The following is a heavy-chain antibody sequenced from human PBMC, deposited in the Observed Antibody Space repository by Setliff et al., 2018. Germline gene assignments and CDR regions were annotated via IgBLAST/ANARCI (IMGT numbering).Heavy chain of an antibody. J-gene: IGHJ4*02. CDR1: GGPFSDYY. D-gene: IGHD3-22*01. V-gene: IGHV4-34*01. Sequence: PSETLSLTCTFYGGPFSDYYWGWVRQTPGKGLEWIAEINPSGTTNYIPSLKSRLTISVDTSKGQFSLKLNSVTAADTAVYYCRFWVDMIEVDSWAQGTLVTVSS. CDR3: RFWVDMIEVDS. CDR2: INPSGTT.